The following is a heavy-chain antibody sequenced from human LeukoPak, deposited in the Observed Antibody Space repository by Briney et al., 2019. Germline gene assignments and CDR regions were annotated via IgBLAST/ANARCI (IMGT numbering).Heavy chain of an antibody. CDR1: GFTFRSYA. V-gene: IGHV3-30*15. J-gene: IGHJ4*02. CDR2: ISDDGSRQ. D-gene: IGHD6-19*01. Sequence: GGSLRLSCAASGFTFRSYAMHWVRQAPGKGLEWVAVISDDGSRQHYADFLEGRFTITRDNSKNTVSLQMSSLTSKDTAVYFCAREQPGDGWSGFDYWGQGTLVTVSS. CDR3: AREQPGDGWSGFDY.